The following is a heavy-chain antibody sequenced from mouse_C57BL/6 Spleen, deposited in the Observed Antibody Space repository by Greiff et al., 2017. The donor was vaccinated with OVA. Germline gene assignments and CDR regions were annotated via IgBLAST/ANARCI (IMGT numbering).Heavy chain of an antibody. CDR1: GYSFTSYY. V-gene: IGHV1-66*01. J-gene: IGHJ4*01. Sequence: QVQLKQSGPELVKPGASVKISCKASGYSFTSYYIHWVKQRPGQGLEWIGWIYPGSGNTKYNEKFKGKATLTADTSSSTAYMQLSSLTSEDSAVYYCARGDGYYAMDYWGQGTSVTVPS. CDR2: IYPGSGNT. CDR3: ARGDGYYAMDY. D-gene: IGHD2-3*01.